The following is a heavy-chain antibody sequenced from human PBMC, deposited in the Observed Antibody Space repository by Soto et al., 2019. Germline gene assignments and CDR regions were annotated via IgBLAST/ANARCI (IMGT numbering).Heavy chain of an antibody. CDR1: GYTFTNYA. CDR3: ARGPYYYDSSGPWGYFDL. Sequence: ASVKVSCKASGYTFTNYAIHWVRQAPGQRLEWMGWINAGNGKTKYSQNFQGRVTITRDTSASIVYMEVNSLRAEDTAVYYCARGPYYYDSSGPWGYFDLWGRGTLVTVSS. D-gene: IGHD3-22*01. V-gene: IGHV1-3*01. J-gene: IGHJ2*01. CDR2: INAGNGKT.